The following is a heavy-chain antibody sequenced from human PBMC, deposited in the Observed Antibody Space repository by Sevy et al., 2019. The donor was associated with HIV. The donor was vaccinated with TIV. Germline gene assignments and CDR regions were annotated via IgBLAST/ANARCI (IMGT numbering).Heavy chain of an antibody. V-gene: IGHV3-21*01. D-gene: IGHD2-2*02. Sequence: GGSLRLSCVGSEFTFNDDFMTWVRQAPGKGLEWVSSISSRSTYIYYADSVKGRFTISRDNAKNSMFLQMNSLRPEDTAVYYCARVIISADIVVVPAAIKYYYYGMDVWGQGTTVTVSS. J-gene: IGHJ6*02. CDR1: EFTFNDDF. CDR2: ISSRSTYI. CDR3: ARVIISADIVVVPAAIKYYYYGMDV.